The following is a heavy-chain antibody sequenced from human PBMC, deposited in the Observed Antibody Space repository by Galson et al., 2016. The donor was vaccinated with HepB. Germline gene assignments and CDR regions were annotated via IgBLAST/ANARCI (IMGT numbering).Heavy chain of an antibody. J-gene: IGHJ4*02. V-gene: IGHV1-46*01. CDR3: ARLGGGGYDFWTGYLDY. CDR2: INPSGGST. Sequence: SVKVSCKASGYTFTNYFIHWVRQAPGQGPEWVGIINPSGGSTSYADKFQGRVTMTRDTSTITVYMELSSLRSEDTAVYYCARLGGGGYDFWTGYLDYWGQGTPVTVSS. D-gene: IGHD3-3*01. CDR1: GYTFTNYF.